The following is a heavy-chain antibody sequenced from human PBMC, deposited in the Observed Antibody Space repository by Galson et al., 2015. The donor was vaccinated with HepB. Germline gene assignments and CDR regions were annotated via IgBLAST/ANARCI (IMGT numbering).Heavy chain of an antibody. J-gene: IGHJ4*02. CDR2: IRSEVNSYVT. Sequence: SLRLSCAASGFTFSGSSTRWVRQASGKGLEWVGRIRSEVNSYVTAYAASVKGRFTVSRDDSKNTAYLQMNSLKSEDTAVYYCTRWPDSSGYPFDYWGQGTLVTVSS. CDR3: TRWPDSSGYPFDY. CDR1: GFTFSGSS. V-gene: IGHV3-73*01. D-gene: IGHD3-22*01.